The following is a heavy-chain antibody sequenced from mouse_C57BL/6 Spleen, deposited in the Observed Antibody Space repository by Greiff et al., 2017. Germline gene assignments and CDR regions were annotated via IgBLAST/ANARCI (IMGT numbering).Heavy chain of an antibody. CDR2: IDPSDSYT. V-gene: IGHV1-59*01. Sequence: VQLQQPGAELVRPGTSVKLSCKASGYTFTSYWMHWVKQRPGQGLEWIGVIDPSDSYTNYNQKFKGKATLTVDTSSSTAYMQLSSLTSEDSAVYYCARERNYYGSSYEWYFDVWGTGTTVTVSS. CDR1: GYTFTSYW. D-gene: IGHD1-1*01. J-gene: IGHJ1*03. CDR3: ARERNYYGSSYEWYFDV.